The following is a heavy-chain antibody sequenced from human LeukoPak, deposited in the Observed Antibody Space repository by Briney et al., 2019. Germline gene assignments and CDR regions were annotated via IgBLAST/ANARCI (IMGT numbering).Heavy chain of an antibody. D-gene: IGHD1-26*01. CDR3: ARDLRELRY. V-gene: IGHV3-7*01. CDR2: IKQDGSEK. CDR1: ALTSISNW. J-gene: IGHJ4*02. Sequence: PRGSLRLSRAASALTSISNWMTWVRQAPGKGLEWVANIKQDGSEKYYVDSVKGRFTISRDNAKNSLYLQMNSLRAEDTAVYYCARDLRELRYWGQGTLVTVSS.